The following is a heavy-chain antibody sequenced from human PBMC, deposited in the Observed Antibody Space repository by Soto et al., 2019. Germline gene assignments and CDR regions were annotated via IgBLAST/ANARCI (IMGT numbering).Heavy chain of an antibody. Sequence: EVQLVESGGGLVQPGGSLRLSCAASGFTVSSNYMSWVRQAPGKGLEWVSVIYSGGSTYYADSVKGRFTISRHSSKNTLYLQMNSLRPEDMAVYYCAHGGEAAAGIDYWGQGTLVTVSS. J-gene: IGHJ4*02. CDR1: GFTVSSNY. CDR2: IYSGGST. D-gene: IGHD6-13*01. V-gene: IGHV3-53*04. CDR3: AHGGEAAAGIDY.